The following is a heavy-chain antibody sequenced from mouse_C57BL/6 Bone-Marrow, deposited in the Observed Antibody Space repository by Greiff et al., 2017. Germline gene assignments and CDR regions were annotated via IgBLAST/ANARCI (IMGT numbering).Heavy chain of an antibody. D-gene: IGHD3-3*01. Sequence: VQLQQSGAELVRPGASVKLSCTASGFNIKDDYMPWVKQRPEQGLEWIGWIDPENGDTEYASKFQGKATITADTSSNTAYLQLSSLTSEDTAVYYGTTEGFFDYWGEGTTRTVSS. CDR2: IDPENGDT. CDR1: GFNIKDDY. CDR3: TTEGFFDY. J-gene: IGHJ2*01. V-gene: IGHV14-4*01.